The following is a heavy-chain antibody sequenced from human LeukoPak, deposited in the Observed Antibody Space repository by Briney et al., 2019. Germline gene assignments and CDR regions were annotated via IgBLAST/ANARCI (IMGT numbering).Heavy chain of an antibody. CDR3: ATTGDGFDI. J-gene: IGHJ3*02. CDR1: GYTFNNYG. Sequence: ASVKVSRKASGYTFNNYGVSWVRQAPGQGLEWMGWISTYNGNTNYAQKFQGRVTVTTDTSTSTAYMELRSLRFDDTAVYYCATTGDGFDIWGQGTMARVSS. CDR2: ISTYNGNT. D-gene: IGHD4-17*01. V-gene: IGHV1-18*01.